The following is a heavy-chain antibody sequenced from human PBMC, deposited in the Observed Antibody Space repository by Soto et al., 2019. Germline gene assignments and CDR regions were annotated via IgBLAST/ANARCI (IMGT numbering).Heavy chain of an antibody. CDR2: IYSGGST. D-gene: IGHD3-16*01. CDR3: ARDSNLGWFDP. CDR1: GFTVSSNY. V-gene: IGHV3-66*01. Sequence: EVQLVESGGGLVQPGGSLRLSCAASGFTVSSNYMSWIRQAPGKGLEWVSVIYSGGSTYYADSVKGRFTISRDNSKNTLYLQMNSLRAEDTAVYYCARDSNLGWFDPWGQGTLVTVSS. J-gene: IGHJ5*02.